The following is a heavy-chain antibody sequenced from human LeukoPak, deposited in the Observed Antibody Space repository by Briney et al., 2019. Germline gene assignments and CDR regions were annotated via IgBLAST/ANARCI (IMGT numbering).Heavy chain of an antibody. Sequence: HSGGSLRLSCAASEFTVGSYAMSWVRQAPGKGLEWVSTISGSGGTTYYADSVNGRFTISRDNSKNTLYLQMNSLRAEDTAVYYCAKNAETSFTVHAFDIWGQGTMVTVSS. V-gene: IGHV3-23*01. CDR3: AKNAETSFTVHAFDI. CDR1: EFTVGSYA. CDR2: ISGSGGTT. J-gene: IGHJ3*02.